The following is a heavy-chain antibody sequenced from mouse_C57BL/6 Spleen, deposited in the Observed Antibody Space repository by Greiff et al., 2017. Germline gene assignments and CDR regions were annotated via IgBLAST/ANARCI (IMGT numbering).Heavy chain of an antibody. D-gene: IGHD2-13*01. CDR1: GYTFTSYW. V-gene: IGHV1-72*01. J-gene: IGHJ3*01. CDR3: ARKGYGDGGFFDY. CDR2: IDPNSGGT. Sequence: QVQLQQPGAELVQPGASVKLSCKASGYTFTSYWMHWVKQRPGRGLEWIGRIDPNSGGTKYNEQFKSKATLTADKPSSTAYMQLISLTSEDSAVYDCARKGYGDGGFFDYWGQGTLVTVSA.